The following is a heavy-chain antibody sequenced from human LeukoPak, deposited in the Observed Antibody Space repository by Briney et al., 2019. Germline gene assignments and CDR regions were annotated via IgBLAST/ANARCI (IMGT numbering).Heavy chain of an antibody. CDR2: IYSGGSA. V-gene: IGHV3-66*04. CDR3: AGRRITMVRGVID. D-gene: IGHD3-10*01. Sequence: GGSLRLSCAASGFTVSSNYMSWVRQAPGKGLEWVSVIYSGGSAYYADSVKGGFTISRDNSKSTRYLQMNSLRAEGTAVFYCAGRRITMVRGVIDWGQGTLVTVSS. J-gene: IGHJ4*02. CDR1: GFTVSSNY.